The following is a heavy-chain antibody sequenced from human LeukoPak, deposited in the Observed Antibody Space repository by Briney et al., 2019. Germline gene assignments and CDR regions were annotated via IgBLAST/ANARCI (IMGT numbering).Heavy chain of an antibody. CDR3: AIHPRWLRSPYYFDY. D-gene: IGHD5-12*01. Sequence: ASVKVSCKASGYTFTSYGISWVRQAPGQGLEWMGWISAYNGNTNYAQKLQGRVTMTTDTSTSIAYMELRSLRSDDTAVYYCAIHPRWLRSPYYFDYWGQGTLVTVSS. CDR1: GYTFTSYG. V-gene: IGHV1-18*01. CDR2: ISAYNGNT. J-gene: IGHJ4*02.